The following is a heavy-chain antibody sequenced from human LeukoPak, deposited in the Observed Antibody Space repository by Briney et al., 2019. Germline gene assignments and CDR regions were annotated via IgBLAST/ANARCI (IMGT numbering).Heavy chain of an antibody. J-gene: IGHJ4*02. CDR1: GGSISIYY. CDR2: IYYSGST. CDR3: ASHFRHYYDSSGPKVLFDY. D-gene: IGHD3-22*01. Sequence: PSETLSLTCTVSGGSISIYYWSWIRQPPGKGLEWIGYIYYSGSTNYNPSLKSRVTISVDTSKNQFSLKLSSVTAADTAVYYCASHFRHYYDSSGPKVLFDYWGQGTLVTVSS. V-gene: IGHV4-59*08.